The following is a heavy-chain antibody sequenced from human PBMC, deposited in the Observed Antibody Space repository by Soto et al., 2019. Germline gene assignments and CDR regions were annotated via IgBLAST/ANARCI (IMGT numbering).Heavy chain of an antibody. CDR2: VHVSGST. J-gene: IGHJ4*02. D-gene: IGHD4-4*01. CDR3: TGDLAQLLPTVYFDY. Sequence: PSETLSLTCTVSGVSVNSGAYFWTWIRQPPGKGLEWIGYVHVSGSTNYNPSLKSRLTISIDVSTNQFSLRVSSVTAADTAVYYCTGDLAQLLPTVYFDYWGRGTLVTVSS. V-gene: IGHV4-61*08. CDR1: GVSVNSGAYF.